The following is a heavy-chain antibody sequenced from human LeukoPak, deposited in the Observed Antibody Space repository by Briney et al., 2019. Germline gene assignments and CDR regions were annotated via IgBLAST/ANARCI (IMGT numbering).Heavy chain of an antibody. CDR1: GFTFGTYA. V-gene: IGHV3-23*01. CDR3: AKEVWPGSTGWHLFDS. CDR2: ISASRRT. D-gene: IGHD6-19*01. J-gene: IGHJ4*02. Sequence: GGSLRLSCAASGFTFGTYAMSWVRQAPGKGLEWVSAISASRRTYYADSVRGRFTISRDGSKNTLYLQMNSLGGEDTALYYCAKEVWPGSTGWHLFDSWGQGTLVTVSS.